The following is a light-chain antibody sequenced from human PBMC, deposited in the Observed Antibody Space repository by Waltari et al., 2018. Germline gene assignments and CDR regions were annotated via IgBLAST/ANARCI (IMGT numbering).Light chain of an antibody. CDR3: SSYAGSDIYV. J-gene: IGLJ1*01. CDR2: EVS. Sequence: QSALSQPPSASGSPGQSVTISCTGTSSDVGSYNHVSWYHQHPGTAPKVMIYEVSQRPSGVAHGFSGSKSANTASLTVSGLQAEDEADYYCSSYAGSDIYVFGTGTKVTVL. CDR1: SSDVGSYNH. V-gene: IGLV2-8*01.